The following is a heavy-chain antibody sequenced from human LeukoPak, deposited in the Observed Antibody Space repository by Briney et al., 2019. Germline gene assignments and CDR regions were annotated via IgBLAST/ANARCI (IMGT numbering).Heavy chain of an antibody. J-gene: IGHJ4*02. CDR3: ARTSGYGSSWHSY. V-gene: IGHV1-18*01. Sequence: ASVKVSCKASGYTFSSYAINWLRQAPGQGLEWMGWISGYNGNSQYSEKFQGRVTMTTDTSTNTAYMELRSPRSDDTAVYYCARTSGYGSSWHSYWGQGTLVTVSS. D-gene: IGHD6-13*01. CDR1: GYTFSSYA. CDR2: ISGYNGNS.